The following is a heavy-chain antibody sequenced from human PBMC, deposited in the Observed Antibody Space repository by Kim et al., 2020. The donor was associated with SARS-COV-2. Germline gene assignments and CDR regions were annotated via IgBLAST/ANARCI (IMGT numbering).Heavy chain of an antibody. CDR2: IYHSGST. V-gene: IGHV4-4*02. D-gene: IGHD3-9*01. CDR1: GGSISSSNW. J-gene: IGHJ6*02. Sequence: SETLSLTCAVSGGSISSSNWWSWVRQPPGKGLEWIGEIYHSGSTNYNPSLKSRVTISVDKSKNQFSLKLSSVTAADTDVYYCARTYYDILTGYYVAATYGMDVWGQGTTVTVSS. CDR3: ARTYYDILTGYYVAATYGMDV.